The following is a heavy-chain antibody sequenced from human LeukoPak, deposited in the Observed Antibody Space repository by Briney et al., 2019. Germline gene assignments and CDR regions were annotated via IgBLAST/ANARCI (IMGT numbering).Heavy chain of an antibody. CDR2: IIPIFGTA. CDR3: ARDPNNWNPNWFDP. CDR1: GGTFSSYA. J-gene: IGHJ5*02. Sequence: SVKVSCKASGGTFSSYAISWVRQAPGQGLEWMGGIIPIFGTANYAQKFQGRVTITADKSTSTAYMELSSLRSEDTAVYYCARDPNNWNPNWFDPWGQGTLVTVSS. D-gene: IGHD1-20*01. V-gene: IGHV1-69*06.